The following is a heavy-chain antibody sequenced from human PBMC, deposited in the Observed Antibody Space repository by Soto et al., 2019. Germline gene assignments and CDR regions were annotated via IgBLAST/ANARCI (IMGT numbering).Heavy chain of an antibody. J-gene: IGHJ4*02. Sequence: ASVKVSCKASGYTFTSYAMHWVRQAPGQRLEWMGWINAGNGNTKYSQKFQGRVTITRDTSASTAYMELSSLRSEDTAVYYCARDRSGSGSYPFAYWGQGTLVTVSS. CDR1: GYTFTSYA. CDR3: ARDRSGSGSYPFAY. CDR2: INAGNGNT. V-gene: IGHV1-3*01. D-gene: IGHD3-10*01.